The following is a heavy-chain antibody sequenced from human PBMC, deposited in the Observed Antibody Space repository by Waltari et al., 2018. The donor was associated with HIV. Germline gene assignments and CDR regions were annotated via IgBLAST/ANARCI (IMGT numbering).Heavy chain of an antibody. D-gene: IGHD3-9*01. Sequence: AMTWVRQAPGKGLEWVSAISGSGTKTYYADSVKGRFTISRDNSKNTVYLQMNSLRAEDTAVYYCAKDNYDILTGYYYWGQGTLVTVSS. J-gene: IGHJ4*02. V-gene: IGHV3-23*01. CDR3: AKDNYDILTGYYY. CDR2: ISGSGTKT. CDR1: A.